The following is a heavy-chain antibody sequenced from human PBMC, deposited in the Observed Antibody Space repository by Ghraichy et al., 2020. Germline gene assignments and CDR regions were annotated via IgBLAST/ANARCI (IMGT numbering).Heavy chain of an antibody. V-gene: IGHV3-48*02. CDR3: ARDATSSAWGFDY. CDR1: GFNFSSYA. D-gene: IGHD6-19*01. Sequence: GGSLRLSCAASGFNFSSYATNWVRQAPGKGLEWVSYVSGRRSSVYYADSVKGRFTISRDNAKNSLYVQMDSLRDEDTAVYYCARDATSSAWGFDYWGQGALVTVSS. CDR2: VSGRRSSV. J-gene: IGHJ4*02.